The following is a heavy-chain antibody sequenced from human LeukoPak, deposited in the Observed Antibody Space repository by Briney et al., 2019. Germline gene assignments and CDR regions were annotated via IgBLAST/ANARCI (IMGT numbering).Heavy chain of an antibody. Sequence: PGGPLRLSCAASGFTFSSYAMSWVRQAPGKGLEWVSAISGSGGSTYYADSVKGRFTISRDNSKNTLYLLMNSLRAEDTVLYYCAKWGYSPSFDYWGQGTLVTVSS. D-gene: IGHD5-24*01. J-gene: IGHJ4*02. CDR3: AKWGYSPSFDY. CDR1: GFTFSSYA. CDR2: ISGSGGST. V-gene: IGHV3-23*01.